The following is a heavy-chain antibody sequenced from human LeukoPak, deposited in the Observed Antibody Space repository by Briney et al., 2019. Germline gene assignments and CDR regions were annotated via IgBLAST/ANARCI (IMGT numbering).Heavy chain of an antibody. CDR1: GFTFTTYA. D-gene: IGHD1-14*01. CDR2: ISSSSSYI. V-gene: IGHV3-21*01. CDR3: ASLRGGNRNS. Sequence: GGSLRLSCVASGFTFTTYAMNWVRQAPGKGLEWVSSISSSSSYIYYADSVKGRFTISRDNAKNSLYLQMNSLRAEDTAVYYCASLRGGNRNSWGQGTLVTVSS. J-gene: IGHJ4*02.